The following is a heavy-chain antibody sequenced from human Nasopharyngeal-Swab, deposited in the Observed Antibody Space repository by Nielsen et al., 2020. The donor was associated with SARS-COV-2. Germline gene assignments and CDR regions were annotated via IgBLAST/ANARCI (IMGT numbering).Heavy chain of an antibody. Sequence: GESLKISCEGSGYSFTSYWIAWVRQMPGKGLEWMGIIYLGDSDTRYSPSFQGQVTISADKSISTAYLQWSSLKASDSAMYYCARIPSTLPDYWGQGTLVTVSS. J-gene: IGHJ4*02. CDR2: IYLGDSDT. CDR1: GYSFTSYW. V-gene: IGHV5-51*01. CDR3: ARIPSTLPDY. D-gene: IGHD5/OR15-5a*01.